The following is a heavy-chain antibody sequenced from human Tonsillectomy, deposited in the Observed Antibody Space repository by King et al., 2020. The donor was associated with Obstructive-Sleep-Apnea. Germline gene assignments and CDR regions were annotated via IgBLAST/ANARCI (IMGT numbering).Heavy chain of an antibody. V-gene: IGHV3-64D*06. CDR1: GFTFSNYC. Sequence: EVQLVESGGDLVQPGGSLRLSWSASGFTFSNYCMHWFRQAPGKGLEYVSAISSNGGSTHYADSVKGRFTISRDSSKNTLYLQMSSLRAEDTAVYYCVKGVVATIPEPFDYWGQGTLVTVSS. J-gene: IGHJ4*02. CDR2: ISSNGGST. CDR3: VKGVVATIPEPFDY. D-gene: IGHD5-12*01.